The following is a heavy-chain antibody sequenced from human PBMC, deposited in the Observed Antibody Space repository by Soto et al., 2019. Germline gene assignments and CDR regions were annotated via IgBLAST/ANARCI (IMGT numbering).Heavy chain of an antibody. V-gene: IGHV1-46*01. J-gene: IGHJ4*02. CDR3: ARDMESGGAYYYDSSGYSLFDY. Sequence: ASVKVSCKASGYTFTSYYMHWVRQAPGQGLEWMGIINPSGGSTSYAQKFQGRVTMTRDTSTSTVYMELSSLRSEDTAVYYCARDMESGGAYYYDSSGYSLFDYWGQGTLVTVSS. CDR1: GYTFTSYY. CDR2: INPSGGST. D-gene: IGHD3-22*01.